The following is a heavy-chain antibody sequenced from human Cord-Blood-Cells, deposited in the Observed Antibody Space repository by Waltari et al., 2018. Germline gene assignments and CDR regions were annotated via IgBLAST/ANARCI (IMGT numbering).Heavy chain of an antibody. V-gene: IGHV4-39*01. CDR3: ARYNWDYYYYYMDV. CDR2: IYYRGST. D-gene: IGHD1-20*01. CDR1: GGSISSSSYY. J-gene: IGHJ6*03. Sequence: QLQLQESGPGLVKPSETLSLTCTVSGGSISSSSYYWGWIRQPPGKGLEWIGSIYYRGSTYDHPSLKRRVTISVDTSKNQFSLKLSSVTAADTAVYYCARYNWDYYYYYMDVWGKGTTVTVSS.